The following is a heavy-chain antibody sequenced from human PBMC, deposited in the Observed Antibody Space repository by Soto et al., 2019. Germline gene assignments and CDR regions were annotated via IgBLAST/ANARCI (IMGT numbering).Heavy chain of an antibody. CDR3: AKAPSTGYSSSWPTGDY. Sequence: GWLRRSGAASGCTFSSYAMSWVRQAPGKGLEWVSAISGSGGSTYYADSVKGRFTISRDNSKNTLYLQMNSLRAEDTAVYYCAKAPSTGYSSSWPTGDYWGQGTMVTSPQ. CDR2: ISGSGGST. CDR1: GCTFSSYA. V-gene: IGHV3-23*01. D-gene: IGHD6-13*01. J-gene: IGHJ4*02.